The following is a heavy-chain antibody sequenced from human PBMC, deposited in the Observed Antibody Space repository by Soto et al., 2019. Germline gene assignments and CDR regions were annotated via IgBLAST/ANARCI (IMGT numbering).Heavy chain of an antibody. CDR3: ARTTYCSSTSCYFLYYYYGMDV. J-gene: IGHJ6*02. Sequence: GESLKISCKGSGYNFSSYWISWVGQMPGKGLEWGGGIDPSDSYTNYSPSFQGHVTISADKSISTAYLQWSSLKASDTAMYYCARTTYCSSTSCYFLYYYYGMDVWGQGTTVTVSS. D-gene: IGHD2-2*01. CDR2: IDPSDSYT. CDR1: GYNFSSYW. V-gene: IGHV5-10-1*01.